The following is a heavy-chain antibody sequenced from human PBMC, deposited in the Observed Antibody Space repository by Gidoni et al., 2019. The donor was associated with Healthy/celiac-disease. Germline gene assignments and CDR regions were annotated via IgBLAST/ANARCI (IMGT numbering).Heavy chain of an antibody. Sequence: EVQLVESGGGLVQPGGSLRLSCAASGFTFSSHAMSWVRQAPGKGLEWVSAISGSGGSTYYADSVKGRFTISRDNSKNTLYLQMNSLRAEDTAVYYCAKDRNYYDSSGYPYGMDVWGQGTTVTVSS. J-gene: IGHJ6*02. CDR1: GFTFSSHA. D-gene: IGHD3-22*01. V-gene: IGHV3-23*04. CDR3: AKDRNYYDSSGYPYGMDV. CDR2: ISGSGGST.